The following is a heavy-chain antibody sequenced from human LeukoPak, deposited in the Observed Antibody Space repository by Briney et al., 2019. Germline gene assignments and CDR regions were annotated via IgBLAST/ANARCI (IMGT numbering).Heavy chain of an antibody. J-gene: IGHJ5*02. Sequence: PSETLSLTCTVSGNSFGNYYRSWVRQPAGKGLEWIGRIYTSGSTTYNTSLKSRVTMSVDTSKSQFSLNLMSVTAADTAVYYSTRDTGTTGEVKFVPWGQGTLVTVSS. CDR2: IYTSGST. CDR3: TRDTGTTGEVKFVP. D-gene: IGHD4-17*01. CDR1: GNSFGNYY. V-gene: IGHV4-4*07.